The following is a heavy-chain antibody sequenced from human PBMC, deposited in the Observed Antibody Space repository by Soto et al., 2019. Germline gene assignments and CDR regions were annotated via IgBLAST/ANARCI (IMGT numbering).Heavy chain of an antibody. V-gene: IGHV1-69*13. J-gene: IGHJ5*02. CDR1: GGTFSSYA. D-gene: IGHD3-10*01. CDR2: IIPIFGTA. Sequence: SVKVSCKASGGTFSSYAISWVRPAPGQGLEWMGGIIPIFGTANYAQKFQGRVTITADESTSTAYMELSSLRSEDTAVYYCARGVGSGTYYNQYNWFDPWGQGTLVTVSS. CDR3: ARGVGSGTYYNQYNWFDP.